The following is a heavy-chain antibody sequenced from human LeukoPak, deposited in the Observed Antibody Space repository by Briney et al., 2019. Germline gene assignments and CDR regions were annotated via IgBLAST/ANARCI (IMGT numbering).Heavy chain of an antibody. Sequence: PSETLSLTCAVYGGSFSGYYWSWIRQPPGKGLEWIAEINHSGSTNYNPSLKSRVTISVDTSKNQFSLKLSSVTAADTAVYYCARIRAYDSSGYYYWGQGTLVTVSS. CDR2: INHSGST. CDR3: ARIRAYDSSGYYY. D-gene: IGHD3-22*01. CDR1: GGSFSGYY. V-gene: IGHV4-34*01. J-gene: IGHJ4*02.